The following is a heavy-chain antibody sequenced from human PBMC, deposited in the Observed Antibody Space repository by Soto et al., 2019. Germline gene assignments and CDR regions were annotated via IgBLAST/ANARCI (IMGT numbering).Heavy chain of an antibody. D-gene: IGHD3-16*01. CDR2: IYHGGNI. J-gene: IGHJ4*02. Sequence: SETLSLTCAVSGDSINSTDCWNWVRQSPGKGLEWIGEIYHGGNIYYNPSLKSRVTISMDKSKNQFSLNLFYVTAADTAVYYCARDHAYSAYWAFDYRGQGALVTVSS. V-gene: IGHV4-4*02. CDR1: GDSINSTDC. CDR3: ARDHAYSAYWAFDY.